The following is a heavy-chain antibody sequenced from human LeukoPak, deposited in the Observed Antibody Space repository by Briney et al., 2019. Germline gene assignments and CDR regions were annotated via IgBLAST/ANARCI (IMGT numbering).Heavy chain of an antibody. CDR1: GGTFSSYA. Sequence: SVKVSCKASGGTFSSYAISWVRQAPGQGLEWMGGIIPILGTANYAQKFQGRVTITADESTSTAYMELSSLRSEDTAVYYCARSATHYYYGMDVWGQGTTVTVSS. J-gene: IGHJ6*02. D-gene: IGHD5-24*01. CDR2: IIPILGTA. V-gene: IGHV1-69*13. CDR3: ARSATHYYYGMDV.